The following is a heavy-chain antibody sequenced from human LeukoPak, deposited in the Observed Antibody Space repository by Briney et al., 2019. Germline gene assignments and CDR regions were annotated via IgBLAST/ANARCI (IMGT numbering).Heavy chain of an antibody. CDR3: ARDQVSAAGTRIYYYYYMDV. CDR1: GFTFSSYS. CDR2: ISSSSYI. Sequence: GGSLRLSCAASGFTFSSYSMNWVRQAPGKGLEWVSSISSSSYIYYADSVKGRFTISRDNAKNSLYLQMNSLRAEDTAVYYCARDQVSAAGTRIYYYYYMDVWGKGTTVTVSS. J-gene: IGHJ6*03. V-gene: IGHV3-21*01. D-gene: IGHD6-13*01.